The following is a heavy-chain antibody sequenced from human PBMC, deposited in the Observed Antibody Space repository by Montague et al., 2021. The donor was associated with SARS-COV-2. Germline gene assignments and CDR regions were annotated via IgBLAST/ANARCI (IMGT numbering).Heavy chain of an antibody. J-gene: IGHJ4*02. D-gene: IGHD2-15*01. V-gene: IGHV3-48*03. CDR3: VREGSGWFFDY. CDR2: ISYSGGIT. CDR1: GFTFSSYE. Sequence: SLRLSCAASGFTFSSYEMNWVRQAPGKGLEWLSSISYSGGITYYADSVRGRFTISRDFAKNSLYLQMNALRAEDTAVYYCVREGSGWFFDYWGQGALVTVSS.